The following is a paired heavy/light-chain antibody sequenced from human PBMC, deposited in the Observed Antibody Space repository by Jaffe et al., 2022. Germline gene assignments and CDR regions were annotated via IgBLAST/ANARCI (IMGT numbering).Heavy chain of an antibody. D-gene: IGHD3-10*01. CDR3: ARAEFGGRLRGVMTQLDY. J-gene: IGHJ4*02. Sequence: QVQLVQSGAEVKKPGASVNVSCKASGYTFTSYYMHWVRQAPGQGLEWMGIINPSGGSTNYAQKFQGRVTMTRDTSTSTVYMELSSLRSEDTAVYYCARAEFGGRLRGVMTQLDYWGQGTLVTVSS. CDR2: INPSGGST. V-gene: IGHV1-46*01. CDR1: GYTFTSYY.
Light chain of an antibody. CDR3: QQSYSTSYT. CDR2: AAS. CDR1: QSISSY. V-gene: IGKV1-39*01. Sequence: DIQMTQSPSSLSASVGDRVTITCRASQSISSYLNWYQQKPGKAPKLLIYAASSLQSGVPSRFSGSGSGTDFTLTISSLQPEDFATYYCQQSYSTSYTFGQGTKLEIK. J-gene: IGKJ2*01.